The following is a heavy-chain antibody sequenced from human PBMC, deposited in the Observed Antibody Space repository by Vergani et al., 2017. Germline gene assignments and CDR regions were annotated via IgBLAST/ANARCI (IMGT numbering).Heavy chain of an antibody. V-gene: IGHV3-23*01. J-gene: IGHJ4*02. Sequence: EVQLLESGGGLVQPGGSLRLSCAASGFTFSSYAMSWVRQAPGKGLEWVSAISGSGGSTYYADSVKGRFTISRDNAKNSLYLQMNSLRAEDTAVYYCARVYSSSWYEVVYWGQGTLVTVSS. D-gene: IGHD6-13*01. CDR1: GFTFSSYA. CDR3: ARVYSSSWYEVVY. CDR2: ISGSGGST.